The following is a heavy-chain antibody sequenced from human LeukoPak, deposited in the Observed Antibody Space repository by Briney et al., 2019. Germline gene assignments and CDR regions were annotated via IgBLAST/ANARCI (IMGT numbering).Heavy chain of an antibody. D-gene: IGHD1-26*01. Sequence: SETLSLTRTVSGGSIINYYWTWVRQPPGKGLEWIGYVSNGGKSNYNPSLRSRVTLSVDTFKNQISLQLRFVTTADTAVYYCTKGYGNVVGWFDPWGQGTLVTVSS. CDR2: VSNGGKS. CDR3: TKGYGNVVGWFDP. CDR1: GGSIINYY. J-gene: IGHJ5*02. V-gene: IGHV4-59*01.